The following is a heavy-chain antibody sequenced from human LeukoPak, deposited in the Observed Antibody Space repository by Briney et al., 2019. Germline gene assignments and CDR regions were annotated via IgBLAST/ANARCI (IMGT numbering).Heavy chain of an antibody. V-gene: IGHV1-2*02. Sequence: ASVKVSCKASGYTFTGYYMHWARQAPGQGLEWMGWINPNSGGTNYAQKFQGRVTMTRDTSISTAYMELSRLTSDDTAVYYCARAGSSSRWVNDYWGQGTLVTVSS. D-gene: IGHD6-13*01. CDR2: INPNSGGT. J-gene: IGHJ4*02. CDR3: ARAGSSSRWVNDY. CDR1: GYTFTGYY.